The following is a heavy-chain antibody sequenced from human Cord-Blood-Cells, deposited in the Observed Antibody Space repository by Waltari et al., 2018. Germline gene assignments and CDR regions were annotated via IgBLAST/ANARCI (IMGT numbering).Heavy chain of an antibody. CDR1: GDSVPSNSAA. D-gene: IGHD3-9*01. CDR3: AAQAYYDILTGYYAFDI. Sequence: QVQLQQSGPGLVKPSQTLSLTFAISGDSVPSNSAAWNLIRQSPPRGLEWLGRTYYRSKWYNDYAVSVKSRITINPDTSKNQFSLQLNSVTPEDTAVYYCAAQAYYDILTGYYAFDIWGQGTMVTVSS. V-gene: IGHV6-1*01. CDR2: TYYRSKWYN. J-gene: IGHJ3*02.